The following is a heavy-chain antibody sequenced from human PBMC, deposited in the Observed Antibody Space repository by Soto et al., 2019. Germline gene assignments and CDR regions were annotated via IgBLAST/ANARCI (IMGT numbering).Heavy chain of an antibody. Sequence: SETLSLTCAVYGGSFSGYYWSWIRQPPGKGLEWIGEINHSGSTNYNPSLKSRVTISVDTSKNQFSLKLSSVTAADTAVYYCARGRPTEQQLLHYYFDYWGQGTLVTV. CDR1: GGSFSGYY. J-gene: IGHJ4*02. CDR2: INHSGST. V-gene: IGHV4-34*01. CDR3: ARGRPTEQQLLHYYFDY. D-gene: IGHD6-13*01.